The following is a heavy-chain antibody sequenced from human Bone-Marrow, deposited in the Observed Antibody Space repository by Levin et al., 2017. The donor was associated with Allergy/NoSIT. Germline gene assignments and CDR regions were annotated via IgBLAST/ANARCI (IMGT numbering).Heavy chain of an antibody. V-gene: IGHV3-48*03. CDR3: ARGEYYYDSSGYPLGYYYGMDV. J-gene: IGHJ6*02. D-gene: IGHD3-22*01. Sequence: TGGSLRLSCAASGFTFSSYEMNWVRQAPGKGLEWVSYISSSGSTIYYADSVKGRFTISRDNAKNSLYLQMNSLRAEDTAVYYCARGEYYYDSSGYPLGYYYGMDVWGQGTTVTVSS. CDR1: GFTFSSYE. CDR2: ISSSGSTI.